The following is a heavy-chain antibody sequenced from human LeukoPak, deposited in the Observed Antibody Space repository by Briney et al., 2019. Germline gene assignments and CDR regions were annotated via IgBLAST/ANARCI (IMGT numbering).Heavy chain of an antibody. J-gene: IGHJ4*02. CDR2: IYSEGTT. CDR3: ARVYGGNSPFWDY. D-gene: IGHD4-23*01. V-gene: IGHV3-53*01. CDR1: GFTVSSSY. Sequence: GGSLRLSCTGSGFTVSSSYMSWVRRAPGKGLEWVSLIYSEGTTYYADSVKGRFAISRDTSKNTLYLQMNSLGADDTAVYYCARVYGGNSPFWDYWGQGTLVTVSS.